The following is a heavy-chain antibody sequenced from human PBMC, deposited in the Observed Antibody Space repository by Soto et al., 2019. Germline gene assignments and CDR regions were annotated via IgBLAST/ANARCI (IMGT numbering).Heavy chain of an antibody. D-gene: IGHD6-13*01. V-gene: IGHV2-5*02. CDR3: AHRGKYSSSMGTRTSWFDP. Sequence: SGPTLVKPTQTLTLTCTFSGFSLSTSGVGVGWIRQPPGKALEWLALIYWDDDKRYSPSLKSRLTITKDTSKNQVVLTMTNMDPVDTATYYCAHRGKYSSSMGTRTSWFDPWGQGTLVTVSS. J-gene: IGHJ5*02. CDR2: IYWDDDK. CDR1: GFSLSTSGVG.